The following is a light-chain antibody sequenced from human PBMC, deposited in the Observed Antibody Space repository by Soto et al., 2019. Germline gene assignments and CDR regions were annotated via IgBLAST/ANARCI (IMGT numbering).Light chain of an antibody. CDR1: QSISSW. CDR2: KAS. J-gene: IGKJ1*01. CDR3: QQYNSYSRT. Sequence: DIQMTQSPSTLSASVGDRDTFTCRASQSISSWLAWYQQKPGKAPKLLIYKASSLESGVPSRFSGSGSGTELTLTISSPQTDDFATYYCQQYNSYSRTFGQGTKVEIK. V-gene: IGKV1-5*03.